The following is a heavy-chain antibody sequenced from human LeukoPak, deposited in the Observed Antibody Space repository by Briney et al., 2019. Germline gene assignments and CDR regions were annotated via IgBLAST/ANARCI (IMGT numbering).Heavy chain of an antibody. D-gene: IGHD3-16*02. CDR1: GDSISGYY. J-gene: IGHJ4*02. V-gene: IGHV4-59*08. Sequence: PSETLSLTCTVSGDSISGYYWSWIRQPPGKGLEWIGWIYYSGSTTYSPSLRGRVTISVDTSKSQVSLTLSSVTAADTAVYYCARQIDRYVYFDHWGQGTLVTVSS. CDR2: IYYSGST. CDR3: ARQIDRYVYFDH.